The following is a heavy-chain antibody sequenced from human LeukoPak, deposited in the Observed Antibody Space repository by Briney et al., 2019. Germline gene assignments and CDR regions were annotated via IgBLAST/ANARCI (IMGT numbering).Heavy chain of an antibody. D-gene: IGHD6-6*01. CDR2: ISAYNGNT. J-gene: IGHJ4*02. V-gene: IGHV1-18*04. CDR3: ARDKSRSSWSTSPVDY. CDR1: GYTFTSYG. Sequence: ASVKVSCKASGYTFTSYGISWVRQAPGQGLEWMGWISAYNGNTNYAQKLQGRVTMTIDTSTSTAYMELRSLRSDDTAVYYCARDKSRSSWSTSPVDYWGQGTLVTVSS.